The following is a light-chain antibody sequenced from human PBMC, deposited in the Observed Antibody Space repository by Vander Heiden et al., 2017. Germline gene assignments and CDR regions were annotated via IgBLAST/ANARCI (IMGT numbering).Light chain of an antibody. V-gene: IGKV3-15*01. CDR3: QQYNNWPLT. CDR2: GAS. Sequence: EIVMTHSPPTLSVSPGERATLSCTASQSVSTNLAWYQQKPGQAPTVLIYGASTRATGIPARFSGSGSGTEFTLTISSLQSEDFAVYYCQQYNNWPLTFGRGTKVEIK. J-gene: IGKJ4*01. CDR1: QSVSTN.